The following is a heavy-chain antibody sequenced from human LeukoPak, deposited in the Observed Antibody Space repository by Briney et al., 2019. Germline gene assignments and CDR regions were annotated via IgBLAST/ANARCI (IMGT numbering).Heavy chain of an antibody. CDR1: GFTFSSYG. D-gene: IGHD6-19*01. Sequence: PGGSLRLSCAASGFTFSSYGMHWVRQAPGKGLEWVAVIWYDGSNKYYADSVKGRFTISRDNSKNTLYLQMNRLRAEDTAVYYCAREVIAVAAHVPNWFDPWGQGTLVTVSS. CDR3: AREVIAVAAHVPNWFDP. CDR2: IWYDGSNK. V-gene: IGHV3-33*01. J-gene: IGHJ5*02.